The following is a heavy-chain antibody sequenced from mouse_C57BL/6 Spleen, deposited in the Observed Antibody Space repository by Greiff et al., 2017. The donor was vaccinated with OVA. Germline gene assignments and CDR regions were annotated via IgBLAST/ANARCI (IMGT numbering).Heavy chain of an antibody. CDR2: ISSGGDYI. J-gene: IGHJ3*01. CDR1: GFTFSSYA. D-gene: IGHD1-1*02. V-gene: IGHV5-9-1*02. CDR3: TRDRGLSPFAY. Sequence: EVKLVESGEGLVKPGGSLKLSCAASGFTFSSYAMSCVRQTPEKRLEWVAYISSGGDYIYYADTVKGRFTISRDNARNTLYLQMSSLKSEDTAMYYCTRDRGLSPFAYWGQGTLVTVSA.